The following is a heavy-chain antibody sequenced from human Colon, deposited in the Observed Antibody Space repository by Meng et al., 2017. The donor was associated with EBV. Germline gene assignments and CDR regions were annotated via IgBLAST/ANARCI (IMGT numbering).Heavy chain of an antibody. CDR2: IFHGGSN. Sequence: LHESFYVRGKLSQSLSRTCCSYGGSNSSSFYSWNCIRPPPGKVLEWIGLIFHGGSNYSTPSLKSRVTISVDRSKNQFPLRLSSLTAADTAVYYCAREAQQSGYFDPWGPGTLVTVSS. CDR1: GGSNSSSFYS. D-gene: IGHD6-13*01. J-gene: IGHJ4*02. V-gene: IGHV4-30-2*01. CDR3: AREAQQSGYFDP.